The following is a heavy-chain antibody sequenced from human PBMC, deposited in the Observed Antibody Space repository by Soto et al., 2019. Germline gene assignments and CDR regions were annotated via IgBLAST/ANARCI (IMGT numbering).Heavy chain of an antibody. J-gene: IGHJ6*03. CDR1: GFTYSSYG. CDR2: ISHSATRT. Sequence: EVQLLESGGGLVQPGGSLRLSCAASGFTYSSYGMSWVRQAPGKGLEWVSSISHSATRTYYADSVKGLFTITRHNSNDSLYLQMNSLSSEDTVVYYCGKSVGLGYYYYHMDVWGKGVTVTVCS. CDR3: GKSVGLGYYYYHMDV. V-gene: IGHV3-23*01. D-gene: IGHD2-2*01.